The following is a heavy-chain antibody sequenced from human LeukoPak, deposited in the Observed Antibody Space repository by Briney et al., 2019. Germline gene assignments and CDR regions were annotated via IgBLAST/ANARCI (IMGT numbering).Heavy chain of an antibody. J-gene: IGHJ4*02. CDR2: IRRKAHDWTP. Sequence: GRSLRLSCTISGFIFGDYGFNWVRQAPGKGLEWVGFIRRKAHDWTPQYAASVQGRFTISRDDSKSVAYLQMNSLKTEDTGIYYCSRAGGYDNYLDYWGQETLVTVSS. CDR3: SRAGGYDNYLDY. CDR1: GFIFGDYG. V-gene: IGHV3-49*04. D-gene: IGHD5-12*01.